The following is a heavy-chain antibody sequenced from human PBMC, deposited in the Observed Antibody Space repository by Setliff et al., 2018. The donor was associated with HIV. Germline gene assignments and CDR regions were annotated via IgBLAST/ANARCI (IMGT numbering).Heavy chain of an antibody. CDR2: IHHSGSS. V-gene: IGHV4-4*08. D-gene: IGHD4-4*01. CDR3: AREHDYSNYRRLDS. J-gene: IGHJ4*02. Sequence: SETLSLTFTVSGDSIITYYWTWIRQPPGKGLEWIGYIHHSGSSDYTPSLRSRVTMSVDTSKNQFSLKLTSVTAADTAVYYCAREHDYSNYRRLDSWGQGILGTVS. CDR1: GDSIITYY.